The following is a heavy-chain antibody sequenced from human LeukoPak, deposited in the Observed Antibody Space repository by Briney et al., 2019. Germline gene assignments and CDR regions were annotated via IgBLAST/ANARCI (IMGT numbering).Heavy chain of an antibody. J-gene: IGHJ4*02. CDR3: AKVGGAAAGPLDY. CDR2: IRYDGSNK. Sequence: GGSLRLSCAASRFTFSSYGMHWVRQAPGKGLEWVAFIRYDGSNKYYADSVKGRFTISRDNSKNTLYLQMNSLRAEDTAVYYCAKVGGAAAGPLDYWGQGTLVTVSS. V-gene: IGHV3-30*02. D-gene: IGHD6-13*01. CDR1: RFTFSSYG.